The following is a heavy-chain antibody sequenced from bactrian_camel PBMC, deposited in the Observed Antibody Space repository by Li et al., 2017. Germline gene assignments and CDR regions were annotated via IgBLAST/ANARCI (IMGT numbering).Heavy chain of an antibody. Sequence: HVQLVESGGGSVQAGGSLRLSCTSFGSPISDRCMGWVRQDPGKEREGVARSATGSGNTYYADSVKGRFTISQDNAKNTVYLQMNSLKTEDTAMYYCAKAGGWYGGNWVYDYHYWGQGSQVTVS. J-gene: IGHJ4*01. V-gene: IGHV3S1*01. CDR3: AKAGGWYGGNWVYDYHY. CDR2: SATGSGNT. D-gene: IGHD6*01. CDR1: GSPISDRC.